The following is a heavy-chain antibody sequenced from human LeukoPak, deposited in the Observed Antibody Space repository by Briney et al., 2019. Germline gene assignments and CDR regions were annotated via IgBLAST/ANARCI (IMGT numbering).Heavy chain of an antibody. CDR1: GYTFTSYG. CDR3: AREYYGSGSYVETYYYYYMDV. V-gene: IGHV1-18*01. D-gene: IGHD3-10*01. Sequence: GASVKVSCKASGYTFTSYGISWVRQAPGQGLEWMGWISAYNGNTNYAQKLQGRVTMTTDTSTSTAYMELRSLRSDDTAVYYCAREYYGSGSYVETYYYYYMDVWGKGTTVTISS. J-gene: IGHJ6*03. CDR2: ISAYNGNT.